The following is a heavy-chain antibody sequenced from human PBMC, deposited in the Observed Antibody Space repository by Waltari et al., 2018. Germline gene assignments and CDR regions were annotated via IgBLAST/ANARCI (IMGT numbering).Heavy chain of an antibody. CDR2: INWSGDNA. D-gene: IGHD2-15*01. CDR3: ARNFGTGYFYYGMDV. V-gene: IGHV3-20*01. Sequence: EVQLVESGGSVVRPGGSLRLSCVAYGFIFDAYGLTWVRQVPGKGLEWVSGINWSGDNAGYADSVKGRFTVSRDNAKNSLYLEMNSLRAEDTALYHCARNFGTGYFYYGMDVWGQGTTVTVSS. CDR1: GFIFDAYG. J-gene: IGHJ6*02.